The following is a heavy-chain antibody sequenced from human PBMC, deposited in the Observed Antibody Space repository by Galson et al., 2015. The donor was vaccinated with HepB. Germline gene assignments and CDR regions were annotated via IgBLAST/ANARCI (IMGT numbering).Heavy chain of an antibody. CDR2: IRPKEHFYAT. Sequence: SLRLSCAASGAIFSGSAIHWVRQAPGKGLERVGHIRPKEHFYATSYSASVGGGFTISRDDSKNTAFLLMNSLRVKDTAVYYCIRHVEYYRPYWGQGSLVTVSS. CDR1: GAIFSGSA. D-gene: IGHD2/OR15-2a*01. CDR3: IRHVEYYRPY. J-gene: IGHJ4*02. V-gene: IGHV3-73*01.